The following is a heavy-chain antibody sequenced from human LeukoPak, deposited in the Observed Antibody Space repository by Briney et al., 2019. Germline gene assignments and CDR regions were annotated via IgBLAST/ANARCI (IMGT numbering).Heavy chain of an antibody. V-gene: IGHV1-2*02. CDR3: ARDGRIAARGGSVGY. CDR1: GYTFTGYY. CDR2: INPNSGGT. D-gene: IGHD6-6*01. Sequence: AASVKVSCKASGYTFTGYYMHWVRQAPGQGLEWMGWINPNSGGTNYAQKFQGRVTMTRDTSISTAYMELSRLRSDDTAVYYRARDGRIAARGGSVGYWGRGTLVTVSS. J-gene: IGHJ4*02.